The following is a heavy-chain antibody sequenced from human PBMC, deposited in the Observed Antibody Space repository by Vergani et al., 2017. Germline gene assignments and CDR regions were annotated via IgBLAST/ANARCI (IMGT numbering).Heavy chain of an antibody. J-gene: IGHJ4*02. CDR2: IKSKTDGGTT. D-gene: IGHD2-21*01. V-gene: IGHV3-15*01. CDR1: GFTFSNAW. CDR3: LSIDFPYYFDY. Sequence: EVQLVESGGGLVKPGGSLRLSCAASGFTFSNAWMSWVRQAPGKGLEWVGRIKSKTDGGTTDYAAPVKGRFTISRDDSKNTLYLQMNSLKPEDTAVYYCLSIDFPYYFDYWGQGTLVTVPS.